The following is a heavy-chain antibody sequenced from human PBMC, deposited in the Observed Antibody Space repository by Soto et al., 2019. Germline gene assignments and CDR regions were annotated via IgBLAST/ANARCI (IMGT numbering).Heavy chain of an antibody. CDR2: IYPPDSQA. J-gene: IGHJ5*02. V-gene: IGHV5-51*01. D-gene: IGHD3-22*01. Sequence: GESLKISCKGSGYSFTTYWIGWVRQMPGKGLEWMGIIYPPDSQARYSPSFQGHVTISADKSISTAYLHWSSLKASDTAMYYCARVGLPDYYDSSGPDPDGSLDPWGHGTLVTVSS. CDR1: GYSFTTYW. CDR3: ARVGLPDYYDSSGPDPDGSLDP.